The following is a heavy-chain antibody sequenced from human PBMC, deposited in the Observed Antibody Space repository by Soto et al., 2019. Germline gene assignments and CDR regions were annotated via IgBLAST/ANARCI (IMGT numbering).Heavy chain of an antibody. CDR1: GLTFSSYG. CDR2: ISYDGSNK. V-gene: IGHV3-30*18. Sequence: GGSLRLSCAASGLTFSSYGMHWVRQAPGKGLEWVAVISYDGSNKYYPDSVKGRFTISRDNSKNTLYLQMNSLRAEDTAVYYCAKEARDPYYYYYYMDVWGKGTTVTVSS. CDR3: AKEARDPYYYYYYMDV. J-gene: IGHJ6*03.